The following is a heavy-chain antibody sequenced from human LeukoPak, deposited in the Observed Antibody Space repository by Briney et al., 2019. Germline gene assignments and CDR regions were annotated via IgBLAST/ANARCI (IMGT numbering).Heavy chain of an antibody. V-gene: IGHV5-51*01. CDR3: ARSSASYHFGMDV. Sequence: ETLSLTCTVSGGSISSYYWSWIRQPAGKGLEWIGIIDPGDSDTRYSPSFQGQVTISADKSISTAYLQWSSLKASDTAMYYCARSSASYHFGMDVWGKGTTVTVSS. D-gene: IGHD3-10*01. CDR1: GGSISSYY. J-gene: IGHJ6*04. CDR2: IDPGDSDT.